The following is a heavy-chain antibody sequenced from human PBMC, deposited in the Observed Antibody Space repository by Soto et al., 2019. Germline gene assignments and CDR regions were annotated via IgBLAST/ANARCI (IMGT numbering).Heavy chain of an antibody. CDR3: ARQDWGHQLARRQNWFDP. J-gene: IGHJ5*02. CDR2: IIPILGIA. D-gene: IGHD6-13*01. CDR1: GGTFSSYT. V-gene: IGHV1-69*02. Sequence: QVQLVQSGAEVKKPGSSVKISCKASGGTFSSYTISWVRQAPGQGLEWMRRIIPILGIANYAQKFQGRVTITADKSTSTAYMDLSSLRSEDTAVYYCARQDWGHQLARRQNWFDPWGQGTLVTVSS.